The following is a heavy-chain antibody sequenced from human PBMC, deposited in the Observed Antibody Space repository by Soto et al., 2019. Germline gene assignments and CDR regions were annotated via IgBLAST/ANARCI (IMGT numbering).Heavy chain of an antibody. CDR1: GFTFSSYS. J-gene: IGHJ2*01. Sequence: EVQLVESGGGLVQPGGSLRLSCAASGFTFSSYSMNWVRQAPGKGLEWVSYISSSSSTIYYADSVKGRFTISRDNAKNSLYLQMNSLRDEDTAVYYCARVPYYYGSGTLRYFDLWGRGTLVTVSS. V-gene: IGHV3-48*02. CDR3: ARVPYYYGSGTLRYFDL. CDR2: ISSSSSTI. D-gene: IGHD3-10*01.